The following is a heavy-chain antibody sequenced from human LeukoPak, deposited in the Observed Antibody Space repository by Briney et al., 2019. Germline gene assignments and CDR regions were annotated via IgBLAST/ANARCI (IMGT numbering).Heavy chain of an antibody. V-gene: IGHV4-39*07. J-gene: IGHJ5*02. CDR3: ARGYKHQLLWKVDWFDP. CDR2: INHSGST. D-gene: IGHD2-2*01. Sequence: ASETLSLTCTVFGGSIRSSSYYWGWIRQPPGKGLEWIGEINHSGSTNYNPSLKSRVTISVDTSKNQFSLKLSSVTAADTAVYYCARGYKHQLLWKVDWFDPWGQGTLVTVSS. CDR1: GGSIRSSSYY.